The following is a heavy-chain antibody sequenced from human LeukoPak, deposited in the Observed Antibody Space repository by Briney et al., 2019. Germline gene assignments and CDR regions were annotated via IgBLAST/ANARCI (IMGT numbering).Heavy chain of an antibody. V-gene: IGHV1-69*01. CDR2: IIPIFGTA. J-gene: IGHJ4*02. Sequence: ASVKVSCKASGGTFSSYAISWVRQAPGQGLEWMGGIIPIFGTANYAQKFQGRVTITADESTSTAYMELSSLRSEDTAVYHCARESRDGYNQRRYFDYWGQGTLVTVSS. CDR3: ARESRDGYNQRRYFDY. CDR1: GGTFSSYA. D-gene: IGHD5-24*01.